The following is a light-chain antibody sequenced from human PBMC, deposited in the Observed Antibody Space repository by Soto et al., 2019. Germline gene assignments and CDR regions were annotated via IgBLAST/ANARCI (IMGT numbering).Light chain of an antibody. CDR3: QQYNSYSWT. J-gene: IGKJ1*01. CDR2: DAS. CDR1: QSISSW. V-gene: IGKV1-5*01. Sequence: DIQMTQSPSTLSASVGDRVTITCRASQSISSWLAWYQQKPGKAPKLLIYDASSLESGVPARFRGSGSETEFTLNISSLQPDDSATYNCQQYNSYSWTFGQGTKVEIK.